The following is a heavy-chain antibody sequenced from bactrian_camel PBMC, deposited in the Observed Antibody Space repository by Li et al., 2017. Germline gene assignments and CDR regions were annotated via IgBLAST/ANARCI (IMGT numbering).Heavy chain of an antibody. Sequence: HVQLVESGGGLVQPGGSLRLSCAASGFTFSTYYMSWVRQAPGKEREGVARIWTNTGSTNYADSVKGRFTVSQDTAKNTLYLQMNSLKPEDTALYYCAADRAGSRNCFSDRFSPAGFRDWGQGTQVTVS. D-gene: IGHD2*01. CDR3: AADRAGSRNCFSDRFSPAGFRD. CDR2: IWTNTGST. J-gene: IGHJ4*01. CDR1: GFTFSTYY. V-gene: IGHV3-2*01.